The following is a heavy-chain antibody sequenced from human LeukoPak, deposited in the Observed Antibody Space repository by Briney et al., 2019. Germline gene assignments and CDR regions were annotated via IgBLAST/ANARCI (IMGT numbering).Heavy chain of an antibody. CDR3: ASSYGSGSELDY. J-gene: IGHJ4*02. Sequence: PGGSLRLSCGASGFTFSSYAMTWVRQAPGKGLAWVSAISGNGGSTYYADSVKGRFTISRDNSKNTLYLQMSSLRAEDTAVYYCASSYGSGSELDYWGQGTLVTVSS. CDR1: GFTFSSYA. D-gene: IGHD3-10*01. CDR2: ISGNGGST. V-gene: IGHV3-23*01.